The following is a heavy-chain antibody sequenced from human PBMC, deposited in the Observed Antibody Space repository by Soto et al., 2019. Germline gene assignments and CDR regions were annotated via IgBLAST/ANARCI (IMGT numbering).Heavy chain of an antibody. CDR3: TRGGYNEGGFDY. D-gene: IGHD5-12*01. J-gene: IGHJ4*02. CDR2: LNSHDGLT. V-gene: IGHV3-21*01. Sequence: EVQVVESGGGLDKPGGSLRLSCAASGFTFNTYDMNWVRQAPGKGLEWVSSLNSHDGLTHYADSVKGRFAISRDNAKNSLYLQMNSLRVEDTAVYYCTRGGYNEGGFDYWGQGNLVTVSS. CDR1: GFTFNTYD.